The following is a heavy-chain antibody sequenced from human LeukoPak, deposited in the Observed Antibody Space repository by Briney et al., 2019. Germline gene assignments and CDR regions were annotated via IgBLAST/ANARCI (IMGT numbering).Heavy chain of an antibody. CDR1: GFPFDDYG. V-gene: IGHV3-21*01. Sequence: GGSLRLSCAASGFPFDDYGMSWVRQAPGKGLQSVSSIISSSSYIYYADSVKGRFSISRDNSNNSLYLQMNSLRAEHTAVYYCARASGWYERGPDYYYYYMDVWGKGTTVTVSS. CDR3: ARASGWYERGPDYYYYYMDV. J-gene: IGHJ6*03. CDR2: IISSSSYI. D-gene: IGHD6-19*01.